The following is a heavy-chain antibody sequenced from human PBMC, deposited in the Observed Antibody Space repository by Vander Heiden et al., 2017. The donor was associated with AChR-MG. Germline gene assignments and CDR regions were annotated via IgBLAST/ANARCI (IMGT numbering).Heavy chain of an antibody. CDR2: IIPIFVTA. J-gene: IGHJ6*02. Sequence: QVQLVQSGAEVKKPGSSVKVSCKASGGTFSSYAISWVRQVPGQGLEWMGVIIPIFVTANYAQKFQGRVMITADKSTSTAYMELSSLRSEDTAVYYCSNNDFWSGYYDYYYYGMDVWGQGTTVTVSS. V-gene: IGHV1-69*06. D-gene: IGHD3-3*01. CDR1: GGTFSSYA. CDR3: SNNDFWSGYYDYYYYGMDV.